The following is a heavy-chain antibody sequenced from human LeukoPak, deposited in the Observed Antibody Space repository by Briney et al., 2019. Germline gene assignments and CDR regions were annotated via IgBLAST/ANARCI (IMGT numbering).Heavy chain of an antibody. V-gene: IGHV3-7*01. Sequence: PGGSLRLSCAASGFTFSIYCMSWVRQAPGKGLECVANKNQDGSEKYYVDSVKGRFTISRDNAKNSLYLQMNSLRAEDTAVYYCARDVMGCSSISCFFDSWGQGTLVTVSS. CDR1: GFTFSIYC. D-gene: IGHD2-2*01. J-gene: IGHJ4*02. CDR2: KNQDGSEK. CDR3: ARDVMGCSSISCFFDS.